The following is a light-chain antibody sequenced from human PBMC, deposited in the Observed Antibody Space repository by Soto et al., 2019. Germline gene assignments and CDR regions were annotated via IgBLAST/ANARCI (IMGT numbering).Light chain of an antibody. CDR2: QVT. Sequence: QSALTQPASVSGSPGQSITISCTGTSSDVGGYNHVSWYQQYPGKAPKLMISQVTNRPSGVSNRFSGSKSGNTASLTISGLQAEDEADYYCSSYTSSVTWVFGGGTKLTVL. V-gene: IGLV2-14*01. CDR1: SSDVGGYNH. CDR3: SSYTSSVTWV. J-gene: IGLJ3*02.